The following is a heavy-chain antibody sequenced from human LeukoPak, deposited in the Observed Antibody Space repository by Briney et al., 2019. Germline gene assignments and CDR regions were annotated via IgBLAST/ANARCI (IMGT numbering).Heavy chain of an antibody. CDR2: IFPSGGEI. CDR3: ARGLSGYASSLGY. J-gene: IGHJ4*02. V-gene: IGHV3-23*01. D-gene: IGHD6-6*01. Sequence: GGSLRLSCAASGFTFSTFAMIWVRQPPGKGLEWVSSIFPSGGEIHYADSVRGRFSISRDNAKNTLYLQMNSLRAEDTAVYYCARGLSGYASSLGYWGQGTLVTVSA. CDR1: GFTFSTFA.